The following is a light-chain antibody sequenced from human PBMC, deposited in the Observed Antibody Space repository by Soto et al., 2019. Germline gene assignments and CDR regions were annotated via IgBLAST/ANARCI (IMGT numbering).Light chain of an antibody. CDR2: GAS. V-gene: IGKV1-39*01. Sequence: DIQMPQAPYSLSSSVGDRVTITCRTSQSVSTYLNWYQQRPGKAPKLLIYGASSLQSGVPSRFSGSGSGTHFTLTISSLQPEDFATYYCQEGSTLLTFGGGTKGDIK. J-gene: IGKJ4*01. CDR3: QEGSTLLT. CDR1: QSVSTY.